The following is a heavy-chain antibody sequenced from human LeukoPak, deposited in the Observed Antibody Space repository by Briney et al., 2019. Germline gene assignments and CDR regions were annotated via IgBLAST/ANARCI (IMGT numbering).Heavy chain of an antibody. CDR1: GFTFSSYA. Sequence: GGSLRLSCAASGFTFSSYAMHWVRQAPGKGLEWVAVISYDGSNKYYADSVKGRFTISRDNSKNTLYLQMNSLRAEDTAVYYCAREGYCTNGVCYPYYFDYWGQGTLVTVSS. CDR3: AREGYCTNGVCYPYYFDY. CDR2: ISYDGSNK. J-gene: IGHJ4*02. D-gene: IGHD2-8*01. V-gene: IGHV3-30-3*01.